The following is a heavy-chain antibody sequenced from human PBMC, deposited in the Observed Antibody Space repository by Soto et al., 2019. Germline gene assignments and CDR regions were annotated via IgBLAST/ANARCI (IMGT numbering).Heavy chain of an antibody. CDR3: ARHGGWTNWYFDL. CDR2: LDPDDSYS. D-gene: IGHD2-15*01. V-gene: IGHV5-10-1*01. CDR1: GYIFSAYW. Sequence: GESLKISCTASGYIFSAYWISWVRQMPGKGLEWMGRLDPDDSYSNYSPSFQGHVTISIDKSINTAYLQWNSLEASDTAIYYCARHGGWTNWYFDLGGRGTLVTSPQ. J-gene: IGHJ2*01.